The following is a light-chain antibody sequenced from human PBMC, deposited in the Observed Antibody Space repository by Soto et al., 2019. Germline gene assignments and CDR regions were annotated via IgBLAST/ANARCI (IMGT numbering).Light chain of an antibody. V-gene: IGLV1-44*01. Sequence: QSVLTQPPSASGTPGQRVTISCSGSSSNIGSNTVNWYQQLPGTAPKLLIYSNNQRPSGVPDRFSCSKSGTSASLAISALQSEDEADDYCAAWDASLNGVVFGGGTKLTVL. CDR2: SNN. CDR3: AAWDASLNGVV. J-gene: IGLJ2*01. CDR1: SSNIGSNT.